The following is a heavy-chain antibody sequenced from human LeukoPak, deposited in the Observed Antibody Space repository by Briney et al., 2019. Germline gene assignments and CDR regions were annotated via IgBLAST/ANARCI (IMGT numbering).Heavy chain of an antibody. CDR2: ISYDGSNK. CDR3: AKNPYYSILTGYPYFDY. J-gene: IGHJ4*02. Sequence: GRSLRLSCAASGFTFSSYAMHWVRQAPGKGLEWVAVISYDGSNKYYADSVKGRFTVSRDNSKNTLYLQMTSLRAEDTAVHYCAKNPYYSILTGYPYFDYWGQGTLVTVSS. CDR1: GFTFSSYA. V-gene: IGHV3-30-3*02. D-gene: IGHD3-9*01.